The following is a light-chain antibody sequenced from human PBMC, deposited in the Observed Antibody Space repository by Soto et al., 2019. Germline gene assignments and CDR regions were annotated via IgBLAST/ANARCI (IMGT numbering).Light chain of an antibody. Sequence: EIVLTQSPGTLSLSPGETATVSCRATESLITKALAWYQQKPGQAPRLLIYGAFTRDAAIPDRFNGSGSGTDFALTISRLELEDSAVYYCQQYGVSPLTVGPGTKVEIK. CDR3: QQYGVSPLT. J-gene: IGKJ3*01. CDR1: ESLITKA. V-gene: IGKV3-20*01. CDR2: GAF.